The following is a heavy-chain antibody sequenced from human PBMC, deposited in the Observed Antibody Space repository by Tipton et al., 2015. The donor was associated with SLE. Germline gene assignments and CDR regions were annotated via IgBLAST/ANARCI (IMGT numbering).Heavy chain of an antibody. Sequence: LSLTCAASGFTFSSYGMHWVRQAPGKGLEWVAFIRYDGSNKYYADSVKGRFTISRDNSKNTLYLQMNSLRAEDTAVYYCAKDLSIAVAGTPGWFDPWGQGTLVTVSS. J-gene: IGHJ5*02. CDR1: GFTFSSYG. CDR3: AKDLSIAVAGTPGWFDP. V-gene: IGHV3-30*02. D-gene: IGHD6-19*01. CDR2: IRYDGSNK.